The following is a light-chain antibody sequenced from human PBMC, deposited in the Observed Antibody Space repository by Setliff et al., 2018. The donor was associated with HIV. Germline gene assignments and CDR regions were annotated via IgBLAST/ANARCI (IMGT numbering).Light chain of an antibody. J-gene: IGLJ1*01. Sequence: QSVLTQPASVSGSPGQSITISCTGTSSDVGGYNHVSWYQQHPGKAPKVMIYEVSNRPSGVSNRFSGSKSGNTASLTISGLQAEDEADYHCTSYTSSYTLVFGTGTKGTVL. CDR3: TSYTSSYTLV. CDR1: SSDVGGYNH. V-gene: IGLV2-14*01. CDR2: EVS.